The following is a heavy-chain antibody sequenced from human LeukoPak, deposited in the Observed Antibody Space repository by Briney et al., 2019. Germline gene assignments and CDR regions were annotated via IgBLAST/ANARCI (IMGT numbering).Heavy chain of an antibody. CDR2: ISAYNGNT. CDR1: GYTFTSYG. V-gene: IGHV1-18*01. J-gene: IGHJ6*02. D-gene: IGHD4-17*01. CDR3: ARDDYGPYYYYYGMDV. Sequence: ASLKVSCKASGYTFTSYGISWVRQAPGQGLEWMGWISAYNGNTNYAQKLQGRVTMTTDTSTSTAYMELRSLRSDDTAVYYCARDDYGPYYYYYGMDVWGQGTTVTVSS.